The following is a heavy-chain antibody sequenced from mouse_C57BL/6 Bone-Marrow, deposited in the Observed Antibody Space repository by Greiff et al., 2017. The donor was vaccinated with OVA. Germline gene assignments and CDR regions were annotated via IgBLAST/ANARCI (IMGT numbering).Heavy chain of an antibody. V-gene: IGHV7-1*01. CDR3: ARDAGLTGTWYFDV. CDR2: SRNKANDYTT. J-gene: IGHJ1*03. CDR1: GFTFSDFY. Sequence: EVQVVESGGGLVQSGRSLRLSCATSGFTFSDFYMEWVRQAPGKGLEWIAASRNKANDYTTEYSASVKGRFIVSRDTSQSILYLQMNALRAEDTASYYCARDAGLTGTWYFDVWGTGTTVTVSS. D-gene: IGHD4-1*01.